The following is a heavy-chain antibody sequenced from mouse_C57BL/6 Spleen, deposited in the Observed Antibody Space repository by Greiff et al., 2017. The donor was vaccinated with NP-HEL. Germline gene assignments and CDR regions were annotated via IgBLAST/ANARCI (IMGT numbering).Heavy chain of an antibody. Sequence: QVQLQQPGAELVKPGASVKLSCKASGYTFTSYWMHWVKQRPGQGLEWIGMIHPNSGSTNYNEKFKSKATLTVDKSYSTAYMQLSSLTSEDSAVYYCARDEGYWTIGFDYWGQGTTLTVSS. V-gene: IGHV1-64*01. D-gene: IGHD2-3*01. CDR2: IHPNSGST. CDR3: ARDEGYWTIGFDY. CDR1: GYTFTSYW. J-gene: IGHJ2*01.